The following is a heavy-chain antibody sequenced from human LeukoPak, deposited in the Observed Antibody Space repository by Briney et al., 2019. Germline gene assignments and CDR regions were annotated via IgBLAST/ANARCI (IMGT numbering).Heavy chain of an antibody. CDR1: GFTFSSYA. D-gene: IGHD5-18*01. CDR2: ISGSGGST. J-gene: IGHJ4*02. V-gene: IGHV3-23*01. CDR3: AALRGYSYGGYFDY. Sequence: QTGGSLRLSCAASGFTFSSYAMSWVRQAPGKGLEWVSAISGSGGSTYYADSVKGRFTISRDNSKNTLHLQMNSLRAEDTAVYYCAALRGYSYGGYFDYWGQGTLVTVSS.